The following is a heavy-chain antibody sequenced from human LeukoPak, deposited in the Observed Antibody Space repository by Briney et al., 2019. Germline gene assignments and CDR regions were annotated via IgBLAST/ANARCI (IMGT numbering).Heavy chain of an antibody. CDR2: MNPNSGNT. J-gene: IGHJ6*03. V-gene: IGHV1-8*01. CDR3: ARGIDSSSWYAYYYYYMDV. D-gene: IGHD6-13*01. Sequence: ASVKVSCKASGYTFTSYDINWVRQATGQGLEWMGWMNPNSGNTGYAQKFQGRVTMTRNTSISTAYMELSSLRSEDTAVYYCARGIDSSSWYAYYYYYMDVWGKGTTVTISS. CDR1: GYTFTSYD.